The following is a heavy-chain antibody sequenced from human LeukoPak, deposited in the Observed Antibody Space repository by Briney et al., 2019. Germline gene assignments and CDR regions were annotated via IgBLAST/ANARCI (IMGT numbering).Heavy chain of an antibody. J-gene: IGHJ4*02. CDR3: ARDRASVYSGYSYGTYYFDY. CDR2: IIPIFGTA. V-gene: IGHV1-69*01. CDR1: GGTFSSYA. Sequence: ASVKVSCKASGGTFSSYAISWVRQAPGQGGEWMGGIIPIFGTANYAQKFKGRVTINADEYRSTAYMELSRLRAGDTAVYYCARDRASVYSGYSYGTYYFDYWGQGTLVTVSS. D-gene: IGHD5-18*01.